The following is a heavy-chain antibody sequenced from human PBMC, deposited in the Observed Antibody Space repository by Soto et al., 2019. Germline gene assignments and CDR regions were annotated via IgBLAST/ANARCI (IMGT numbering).Heavy chain of an antibody. V-gene: IGHV1-8*01. D-gene: IGHD1-1*01. CDR3: ARWKSLEI. J-gene: IGHJ4*02. CDR2: MNPNSGNP. CDR1: GYTFTSYD. Sequence: QAQLVQSGAEVKKPGASVKVSCKASGYTFTSYDMNWVRQATGQGLEWMGWMNPNSGNPGYAQKFQGRVTMTRDPSITAAYMELSSRGSEDTAVYCWARWKSLEIWGQGTLVTVSS.